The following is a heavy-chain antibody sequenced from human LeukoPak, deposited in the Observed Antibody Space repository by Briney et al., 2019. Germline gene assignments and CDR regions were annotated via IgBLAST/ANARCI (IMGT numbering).Heavy chain of an antibody. CDR2: IKEDGSEK. J-gene: IGHJ4*02. V-gene: IGHV3-7*01. CDR3: ARDRNTDFWSGYYTNYCDY. D-gene: IGHD3-3*01. Sequence: GGSLRLSCAACRFTLSTYWMNWVRQAPGKGVEWVANIKEDGSEKYYVDSVKGRFTISRDNAKNSLYLEMNSLRAEDTAVYYCARDRNTDFWSGYYTNYCDYWGQGTLVTVSS. CDR1: RFTLSTYW.